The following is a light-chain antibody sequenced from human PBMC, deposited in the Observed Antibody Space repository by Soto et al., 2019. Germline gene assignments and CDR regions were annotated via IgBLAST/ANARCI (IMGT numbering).Light chain of an antibody. CDR3: LQDYIYPYT. CDR2: GTS. V-gene: IGKV1-6*01. CDR1: QDIRND. J-gene: IGKJ2*01. Sequence: AIQMTQSPSSLSVSVGDRITITCRASQDIRNDLGWYQQKPGKAPKLLIYGTSNLQSGVPSLFSGSGSGTDFTLTISSLQPEDFATYYCLQDYIYPYTFGQGTKLEIK.